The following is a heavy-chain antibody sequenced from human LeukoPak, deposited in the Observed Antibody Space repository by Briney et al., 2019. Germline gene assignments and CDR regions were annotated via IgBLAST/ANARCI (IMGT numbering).Heavy chain of an antibody. CDR1: GFILSDYA. V-gene: IGHV3-23*01. J-gene: IGHJ4*02. CDR2: IIRPGGNT. Sequence: PEGSLRLSCAASGFILSDYAINWVRHAPGEGLEWVSSIIRPGGNTYYSYAVKVRFTITRDNYKNTLYLHMTSLRAEEAALYDYARAGRGCSYGDFDYWGQGTLVTVSS. CDR3: ARAGRGCSYGDFDY. D-gene: IGHD5-18*01.